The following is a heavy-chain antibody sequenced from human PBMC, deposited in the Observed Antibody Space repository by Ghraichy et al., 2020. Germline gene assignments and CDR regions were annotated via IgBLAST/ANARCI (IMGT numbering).Heavy chain of an antibody. CDR3: ARAPYNTIFGVVIIKDYNSDGMDV. CDR2: IYSSGST. CDR1: GGSVSSGSYY. Sequence: SETLSLTCTVSGGSVSSGSYYWICIPQPPGQGLEWIGYIYSSGSTNYNPSLKSRVTISVDTSKNQFSLKLSSVTAADTAVYYCARAPYNTIFGVVIIKDYNSDGMDVWGQGTTVTVSS. V-gene: IGHV4-61*01. D-gene: IGHD3-3*01. J-gene: IGHJ6*02.